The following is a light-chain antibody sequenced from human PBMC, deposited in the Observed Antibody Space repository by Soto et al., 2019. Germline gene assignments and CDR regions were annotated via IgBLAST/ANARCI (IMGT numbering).Light chain of an antibody. CDR3: QQCNSYSSGGT. CDR1: QSISSW. CDR2: DAS. V-gene: IGKV1-5*01. Sequence: DIQMTQSPSTLSASVGDRVTITCRASQSISSWLAWYQQKPGKAPKLLIYDASSLESGVPSRFSGSGSGTEFTLTISSLQPDDFATYYCQQCNSYSSGGTFGQGTKVDIK. J-gene: IGKJ2*02.